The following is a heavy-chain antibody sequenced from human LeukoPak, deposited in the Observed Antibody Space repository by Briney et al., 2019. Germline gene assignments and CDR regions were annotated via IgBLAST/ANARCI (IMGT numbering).Heavy chain of an antibody. V-gene: IGHV3-74*01. CDR2: LNADGNSI. CDR1: GFTFSNYW. D-gene: IGHD5-12*01. Sequence: GGSLRLSCAASGFTFSNYWMHWVHQAPGKGLVWVSRLNADGNSITYADSVRGRFTISRDNAKNTVHLQMNSLRVEDTAIYFCAGAYSAYDPFDYWGQGILVTVSS. CDR3: AGAYSAYDPFDY. J-gene: IGHJ4*02.